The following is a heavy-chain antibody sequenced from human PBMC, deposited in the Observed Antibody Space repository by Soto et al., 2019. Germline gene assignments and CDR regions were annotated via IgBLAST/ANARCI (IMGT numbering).Heavy chain of an antibody. CDR1: GGTFSSYA. V-gene: IGHV1-69*13. CDR3: ARDRPTMVRGVISRGTFDY. Sequence: SVKVSCKASGGTFSSYAISWVRQAPGQGLEWMGGIIPIFGTANYARKFQGRVTITADESTSTAYMELSSLRSEDTAVYYCARDRPTMVRGVISRGTFDYWGQGTLVTVSS. D-gene: IGHD3-10*01. J-gene: IGHJ4*02. CDR2: IIPIFGTA.